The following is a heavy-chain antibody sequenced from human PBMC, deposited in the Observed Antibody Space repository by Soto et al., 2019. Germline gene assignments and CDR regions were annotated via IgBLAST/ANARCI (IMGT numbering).Heavy chain of an antibody. CDR2: INGGRNAI. D-gene: IGHD1-1*01. Sequence: EVQLVESGGVPVKPGGSLRLSCAASGFTFSDYAMNWFRQAPGKGLEWLSSINGGRNAIDYANSLEGRFTISRDNARNSLYLQMNILRGDDTAVYYCARAPVAGTTGPVWGQGTLVSVSS. CDR3: ARAPVAGTTGPV. J-gene: IGHJ4*02. V-gene: IGHV3-21*01. CDR1: GFTFSDYA.